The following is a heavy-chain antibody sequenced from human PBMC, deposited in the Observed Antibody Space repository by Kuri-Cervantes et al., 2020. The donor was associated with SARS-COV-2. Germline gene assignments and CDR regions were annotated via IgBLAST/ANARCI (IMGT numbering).Heavy chain of an antibody. CDR2: ISSSSSYI. V-gene: IGHV3-21*01. Sequence: GESLKISCAASRFTFGDCAMHWVREAPGKGLEWVSSISSSSSYIYYADSVKGRFTISRDNAKNSLYLQMNSLRAEDTAVYYCARDSTLGYYYDSSGYFDYWGQGTLVTVSS. CDR3: ARDSTLGYYYDSSGYFDY. CDR1: RFTFGDCA. D-gene: IGHD3-22*01. J-gene: IGHJ4*02.